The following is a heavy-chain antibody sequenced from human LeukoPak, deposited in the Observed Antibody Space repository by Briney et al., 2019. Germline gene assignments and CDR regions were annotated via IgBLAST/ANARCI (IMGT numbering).Heavy chain of an antibody. CDR3: ARQYSRSSPFDY. J-gene: IGHJ4*02. Sequence: GEALKISWRGSGYSFNNYWIGWVRQMPGKGLEWRGSIYPGYSDTRYSPSIQGQVTISADKSINTAYLQWSSLKASDTAMYYCARQYSRSSPFDYWGQGTLVTVPS. D-gene: IGHD6-6*01. V-gene: IGHV5-51*01. CDR2: IYPGYSDT. CDR1: GYSFNNYW.